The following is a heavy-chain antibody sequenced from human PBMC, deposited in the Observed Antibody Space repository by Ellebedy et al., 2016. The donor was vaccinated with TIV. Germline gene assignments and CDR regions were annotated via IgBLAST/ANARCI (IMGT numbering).Heavy chain of an antibody. Sequence: AASVKVSCKASGGPFSSYAISWVRQAPGQGLEWMGRIIPIVGIANYAQNFQDRVTITADKSTSTAYMELSSLRAEDTAVYYCARGEETYGMGYFDYWGQGTLVTVSS. D-gene: IGHD4-17*01. CDR2: IIPIVGIA. J-gene: IGHJ4*02. CDR3: ARGEETYGMGYFDY. CDR1: GGPFSSYA. V-gene: IGHV1-69*04.